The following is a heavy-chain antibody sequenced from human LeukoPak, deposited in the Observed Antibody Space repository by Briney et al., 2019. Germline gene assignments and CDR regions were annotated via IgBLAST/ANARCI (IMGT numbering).Heavy chain of an antibody. CDR1: GYGFSTYW. CDR3: ARHVSYSANDRGFYFDY. Sequence: GESLQISCTGSGYGFSTYWIGWVRQMPGKGLEWMGIIYLGDSDTRYSPSFQGQVIISADKFINTAYLQWSNLKASDTAMYYCARHVSYSANDRGFYFDYWGQGTLVTVSS. CDR2: IYLGDSDT. V-gene: IGHV5-51*01. J-gene: IGHJ4*02. D-gene: IGHD5-12*01.